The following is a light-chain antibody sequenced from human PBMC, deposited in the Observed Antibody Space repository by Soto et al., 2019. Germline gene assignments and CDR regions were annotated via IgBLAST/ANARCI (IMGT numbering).Light chain of an antibody. Sequence: DIQMTPSPSSVSASVGDRVTITCRASQAISAWLAWYQQKPGKAPNLLIYATSTLQAGVPSRFSGGGSGTEFTLTISSLQPEDFATYYCQQASISQLTFGGGTKVEIK. V-gene: IGKV1-12*01. CDR1: QAISAW. CDR2: ATS. J-gene: IGKJ4*01. CDR3: QQASISQLT.